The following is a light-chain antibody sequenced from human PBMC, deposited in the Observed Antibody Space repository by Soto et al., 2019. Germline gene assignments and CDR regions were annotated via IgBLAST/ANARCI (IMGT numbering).Light chain of an antibody. CDR2: EVT. CDR3: SSYTNINTRACV. Sequence: QSALTQPASVSGSPGQSITISCTGTSGDLGSYNRVSWYQQHPGKAPKLIIYEVTDRPSGVSNRFSGYKSGNTASLTISGLQAEDEAEYYCSSYTNINTRACVFGTGTNVTVL. V-gene: IGLV2-14*01. CDR1: SGDLGSYNR. J-gene: IGLJ1*01.